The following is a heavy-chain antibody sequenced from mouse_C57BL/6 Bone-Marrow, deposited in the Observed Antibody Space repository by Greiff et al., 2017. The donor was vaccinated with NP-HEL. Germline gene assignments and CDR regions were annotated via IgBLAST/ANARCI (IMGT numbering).Heavy chain of an antibody. D-gene: IGHD1-1*01. V-gene: IGHV1-26*01. Sequence: EVQLQQSGPELVKPGASVKISCKASGYTFTDYYMNWVKQSHGKSLEWIGDINPNNGGTSYNQKFKGKATLTVDKSSSTAYMELRSLTSEDSAVYYCARRGGSSSWFAYWGQRTLVTVSA. CDR3: ARRGGSSSWFAY. CDR2: INPNNGGT. J-gene: IGHJ3*01. CDR1: GYTFTDYY.